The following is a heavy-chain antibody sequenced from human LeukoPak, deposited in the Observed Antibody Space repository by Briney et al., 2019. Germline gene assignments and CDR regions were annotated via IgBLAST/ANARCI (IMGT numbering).Heavy chain of an antibody. CDR2: ISYDGSNK. J-gene: IGHJ3*02. D-gene: IGHD2-2*01. CDR1: GFTFSSYG. V-gene: IGHV3-30*03. Sequence: GGSLRLSCAASGFTFSSYGMHWVRQAPGKGLEWVAVISYDGSNKYYADSVKGRFTISRDNSKNTLYLQMNSLRAEDTAVYYCARLVVPAAMGLDAFDIWGQGTMVTVSS. CDR3: ARLVVPAAMGLDAFDI.